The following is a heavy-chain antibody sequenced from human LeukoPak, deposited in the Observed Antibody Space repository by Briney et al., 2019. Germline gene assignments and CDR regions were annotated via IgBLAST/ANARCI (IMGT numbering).Heavy chain of an antibody. V-gene: IGHV4-34*01. D-gene: IGHD4-17*01. CDR3: AGYTDYVSY. J-gene: IGHJ4*02. CDR2: INHSGST. CDR1: GGSFSGYY. Sequence: SETLSLTCAVYGGSFSGYYWSWIRQPPGKGLEWIGEINHSGSTNYNPSLKSRVTISVDTSQNQFSVKLSSVTAADTAMYYCAGYTDYVSYWSQGTLVTVSS.